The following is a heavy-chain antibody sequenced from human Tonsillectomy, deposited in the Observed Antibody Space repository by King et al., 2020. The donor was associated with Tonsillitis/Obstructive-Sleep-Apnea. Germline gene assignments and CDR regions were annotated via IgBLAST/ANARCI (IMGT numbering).Heavy chain of an antibody. J-gene: IGHJ4*02. CDR2: INWNGYST. Sequence: VQLVQSGGGVVWPGGSLRLSCAASVFTFDDFGMSWVRQAPGKGLEWVSGINWNGYSTHYADSVKGLFAIFRDNAKKSLYLQMSSLRAEDTAFYYCAKNYGDPEYWGQGTLVTVSS. CDR3: AKNYGDPEY. CDR1: VFTFDDFG. D-gene: IGHD4-17*01. V-gene: IGHV3-20*04.